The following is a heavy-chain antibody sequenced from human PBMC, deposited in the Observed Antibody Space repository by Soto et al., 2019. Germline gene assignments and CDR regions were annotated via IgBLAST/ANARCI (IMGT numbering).Heavy chain of an antibody. D-gene: IGHD1-7*01. CDR1: GGTFSSYA. Sequence: QVQLVQSGAEVKKPGSSVKVSCKASGGTFSSYAISWVRQAPGQGLEWMGGIIPIFGTANYAQKFQGRVTITADESTSTAYMELSSLRSEDTAVYYCARAVRAHWKYDYSYYGMDVWGQGTTVTVSS. J-gene: IGHJ6*02. CDR3: ARAVRAHWKYDYSYYGMDV. V-gene: IGHV1-69*01. CDR2: IIPIFGTA.